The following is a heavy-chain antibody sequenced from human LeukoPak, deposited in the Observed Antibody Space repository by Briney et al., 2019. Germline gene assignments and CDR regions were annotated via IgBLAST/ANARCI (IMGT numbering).Heavy chain of an antibody. D-gene: IGHD2-21*02. V-gene: IGHV4-59*12. J-gene: IGHJ6*03. CDR1: SGSISRYY. CDR2: IYYTGST. Sequence: PSETLSLTCTVSSGSISRYYWSWIRQPPGKGLDWIGYIYYTGSTYYNPSLKSRVTISLDTPNNQFSLKVSSVTAADTALYYCARVPLSTAYLHYYSMDVWGKGTTVTVSS. CDR3: ARVPLSTAYLHYYSMDV.